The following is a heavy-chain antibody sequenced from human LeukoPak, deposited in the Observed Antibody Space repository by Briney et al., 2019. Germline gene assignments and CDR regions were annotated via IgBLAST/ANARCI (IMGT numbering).Heavy chain of an antibody. CDR3: ARDRPWFDP. D-gene: IGHD6-6*01. CDR1: GFTFSSYE. V-gene: IGHV3-48*03. Sequence: GGSLRLSCAASGFTFSSYEMNWVRQAPGKGLEWVSYISSSGSTIYHADSVKGRFTISRDNAKNSLFLQMNSLRAEDTAVYYCARDRPWFDPWGQGTLVTVSS. J-gene: IGHJ5*02. CDR2: ISSSGSTI.